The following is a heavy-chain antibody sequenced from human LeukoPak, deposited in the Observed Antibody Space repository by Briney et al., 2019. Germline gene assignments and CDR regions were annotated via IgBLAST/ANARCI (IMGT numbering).Heavy chain of an antibody. CDR2: IWNDGSNK. V-gene: IGHV3-33*01. D-gene: IGHD2-2*01. CDR1: GFTFSSYG. J-gene: IGHJ4*02. Sequence: GRSLRLSCAASGFTFSSYGMHWVRQAPGQGLEWVAVIWNDGSNKYYVDSVKGRFTISRDNPKNTLYLQMNSLRTEDTAAYYCARDYCSSTSCLFDYWGQGTLVTVSS. CDR3: ARDYCSSTSCLFDY.